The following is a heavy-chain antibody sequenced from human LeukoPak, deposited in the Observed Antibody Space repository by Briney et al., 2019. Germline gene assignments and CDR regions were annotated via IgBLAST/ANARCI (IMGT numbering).Heavy chain of an antibody. Sequence: ASVKVSCKASGYTFTSYGISWVRQAPGQGLEWMGWISAYNGNTNYAQKLQGRVTMTTDTSTSTAYMELRSLRSDDTAVYYCARDPADDIVGATSSYYYYMDVWGKGTTVTVSS. CDR1: GYTFTSYG. J-gene: IGHJ6*03. D-gene: IGHD1-26*01. CDR2: ISAYNGNT. V-gene: IGHV1-18*01. CDR3: ARDPADDIVGATSSYYYYMDV.